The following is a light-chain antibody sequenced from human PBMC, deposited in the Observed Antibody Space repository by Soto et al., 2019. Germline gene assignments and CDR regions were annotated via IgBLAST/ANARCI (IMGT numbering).Light chain of an antibody. Sequence: QSALTQPASVSGSPGQSITISCTGTSSDIGGYDFVSWYQQHPAKAPRLIISEVTNRPSGVSNRFSGSKSGNTASLTISGLQVEDEPDYFCSSFTSRDTLVFGGGTKLTVL. V-gene: IGLV2-14*01. CDR2: EVT. CDR3: SSFTSRDTLV. J-gene: IGLJ3*02. CDR1: SSDIGGYDF.